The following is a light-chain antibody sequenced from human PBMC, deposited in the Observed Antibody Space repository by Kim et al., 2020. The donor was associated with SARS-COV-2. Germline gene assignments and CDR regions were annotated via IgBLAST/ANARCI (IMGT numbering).Light chain of an antibody. CDR2: GAS. CDR1: QGIRND. CDR3: LQHYKYPYT. V-gene: IGKV1-6*01. Sequence: AIQMTQSPSSLSASVGDTVTITCRASQGIRNDLAWFQQNPGKAPQLLNYGASSLHTGVPSRFSGSGSGTDFTLTISSLQPEDFATYYCLQHYKYPYTFGQGTKLEI. J-gene: IGKJ2*01.